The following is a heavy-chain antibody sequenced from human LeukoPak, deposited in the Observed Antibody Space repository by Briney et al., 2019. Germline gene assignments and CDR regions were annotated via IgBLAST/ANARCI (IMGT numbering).Heavy chain of an antibody. J-gene: IGHJ6*02. Sequence: GRSLRLSCAASGFTFSSYGMHWVRQAPGKGLEWVAVISYDGSNKYYADSVKGRFTISRDNSKNTLHLQMNSLRAEDTAVYYCAKLEQGGRESYYYYGMDVWGQGTTVTVSS. CDR3: AKLEQGGRESYYYYGMDV. V-gene: IGHV3-30*18. CDR1: GFTFSSYG. D-gene: IGHD1/OR15-1a*01. CDR2: ISYDGSNK.